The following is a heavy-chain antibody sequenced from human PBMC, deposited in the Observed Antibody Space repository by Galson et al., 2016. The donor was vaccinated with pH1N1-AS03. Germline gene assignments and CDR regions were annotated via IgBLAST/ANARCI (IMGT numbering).Heavy chain of an antibody. CDR3: ARGQGYNSGYFDTDY. V-gene: IGHV3-33*01. D-gene: IGHD3-22*01. CDR1: GLTFSSYG. CDR2: IWYDGSNK. Sequence: SLRLSCAASGLTFSSYGMHWVRQAPGNGLEWVAVIWYDGSNKYYADSVKGRFTISRDNSKNTLYLQMSSLRAEDTAVYYCARGQGYNSGYFDTDYWGRGTLVTVSS. J-gene: IGHJ4*02.